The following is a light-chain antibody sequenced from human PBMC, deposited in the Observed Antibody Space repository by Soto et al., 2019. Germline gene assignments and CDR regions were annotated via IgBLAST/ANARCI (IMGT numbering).Light chain of an antibody. CDR1: QGIRND. Sequence: AIQMTQSPSSLSVSVGDRVTITCRASQGIRNDLDWFQQKPGKAPKLLIYAASNLQSGVPARFSGSGSGTDFTLTSSSLQPEDFATYYCLQKYVYPFTVGPGTKVDIK. CDR2: AAS. V-gene: IGKV1-6*01. CDR3: LQKYVYPFT. J-gene: IGKJ3*01.